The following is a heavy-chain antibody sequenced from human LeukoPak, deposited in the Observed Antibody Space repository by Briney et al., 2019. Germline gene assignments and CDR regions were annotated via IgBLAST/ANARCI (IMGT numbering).Heavy chain of an antibody. D-gene: IGHD1-1*01. CDR2: ISSSSSNI. J-gene: IGHJ4*02. CDR1: GFTFSDYN. Sequence: ESGGSLRLSCAASGFTFSDYNMNWVRQAPGKGLEWISYISSSSSNIQYADSVKGRFTISRDNARNSLYLQMNNLRAEDTAVYHCARGDGDDNWLIDYWGQGTLVTVSS. V-gene: IGHV3-48*04. CDR3: ARGDGDDNWLIDY.